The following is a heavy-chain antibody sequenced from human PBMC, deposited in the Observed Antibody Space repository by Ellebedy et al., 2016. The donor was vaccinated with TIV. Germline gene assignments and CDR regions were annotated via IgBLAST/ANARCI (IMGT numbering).Heavy chain of an antibody. CDR3: ARDVGGSFYYYGMDV. CDR1: GFTFSSYA. J-gene: IGHJ6*02. V-gene: IGHV3-30*04. Sequence: GESLKISXAASGFTFSSYAMHWVRQAPGKGLEWVAVISYDGSNKYYADSVKGRFTISRDNSKNTLYLQMNSLRAEDTAVYYCARDVGGSFYYYGMDVWGQGTTVTVSS. CDR2: ISYDGSNK. D-gene: IGHD5-12*01.